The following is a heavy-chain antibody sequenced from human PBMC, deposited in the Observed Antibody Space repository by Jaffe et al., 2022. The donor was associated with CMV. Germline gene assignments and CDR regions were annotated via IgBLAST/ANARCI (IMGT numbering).Heavy chain of an antibody. Sequence: QVTLRESGPALVKPTQTLTLTCTFSGFSLSTSGMCVSWIRQPPGKALEWLARIDWDDDKYYSTSLKTRLTISKDTSKNQVVLTMTNMDPVDTATYYCARHEPAACEGNYYYYYMDVWGKGTTVTVSS. CDR3: ARHEPAACEGNYYYYYMDV. CDR2: IDWDDDK. CDR1: GFSLSTSGMC. J-gene: IGHJ6*03. D-gene: IGHD2-2*01. V-gene: IGHV2-70*15.